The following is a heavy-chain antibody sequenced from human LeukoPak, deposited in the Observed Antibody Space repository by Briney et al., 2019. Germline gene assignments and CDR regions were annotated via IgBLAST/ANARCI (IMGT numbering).Heavy chain of an antibody. V-gene: IGHV3-48*03. D-gene: IGHD4-17*01. CDR2: ISSGGSTI. J-gene: IGHJ3*01. Sequence: PGGSLRLSCAASGFTFSAFEMNWVRQAPGKGLEWVSYISSGGSTIYYADSVKGRFTVSRDNAKNSLYLQMHSLRAEDTAVYYCAREPTVTTERVDDCDLWGKGTMVTVS. CDR1: GFTFSAFE. CDR3: AREPTVTTERVDDCDL.